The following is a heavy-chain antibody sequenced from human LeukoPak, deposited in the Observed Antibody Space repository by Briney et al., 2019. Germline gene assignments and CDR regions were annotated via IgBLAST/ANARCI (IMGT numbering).Heavy chain of an antibody. D-gene: IGHD1-26*01. CDR3: ARGGGVGATSAFDI. V-gene: IGHV1-69*05. CDR2: IIPIFGTA. J-gene: IGHJ3*02. CDR1: GGTFSSYA. Sequence: SVKVSCKASGGTFSSYAISWVRQAPGQGLEWMGGIIPIFGTANYAQKFQGRVTITTDESTSTAYTELSSLRSEDTAVYYCARGGGVGATSAFDIWGQGTMVTVSS.